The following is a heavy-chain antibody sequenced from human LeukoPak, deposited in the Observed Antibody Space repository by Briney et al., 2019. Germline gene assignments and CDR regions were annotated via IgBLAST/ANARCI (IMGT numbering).Heavy chain of an antibody. CDR3: ARNVMSNYDFWSGYTLGFDY. V-gene: IGHV5-51*01. J-gene: IGHJ4*02. CDR2: IYPGDSDT. D-gene: IGHD3-3*01. CDR1: GYSFTSYW. Sequence: GESLKISCKGSGYSFTSYWIGWVRQMPGNGLEWMGIIYPGDSDTRYSPSFQGQVTISADKSISTAYLQWSSLKASDTAMYYCARNVMSNYDFWSGYTLGFDYWGQGTLVTVSS.